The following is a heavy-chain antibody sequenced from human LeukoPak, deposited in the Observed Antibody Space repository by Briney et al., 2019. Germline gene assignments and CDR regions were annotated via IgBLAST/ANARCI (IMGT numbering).Heavy chain of an antibody. CDR3: ARYYYGYKDFDI. Sequence: GGSLRLSCAASGFTFSTYWMSWVRQAPGKGLEWVANIKQDGSGKYYVDSVEGRFTIYRDNARNSLFLQMNSLRAEDTAVYYCARYYYGYKDFDIWGQGTLVTVSS. CDR1: GFTFSTYW. D-gene: IGHD3-10*01. CDR2: IKQDGSGK. V-gene: IGHV3-7*02. J-gene: IGHJ4*02.